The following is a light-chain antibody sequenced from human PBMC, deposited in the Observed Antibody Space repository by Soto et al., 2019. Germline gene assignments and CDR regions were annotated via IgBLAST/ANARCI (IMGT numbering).Light chain of an antibody. CDR1: QSLVHSNGDTY. CDR3: LQANHWPRA. Sequence: VMTQTRLSSPVTLGQPATISCRSSQSLVHSNGDTYLSWLHQRPGQPPRLLIYRVSNRFPGVQDRFSGSGAGTDFPLKISRVEAEDVGVYYCLQANHWPRAFGQGTKVDI. V-gene: IGKV2-24*01. J-gene: IGKJ1*01. CDR2: RVS.